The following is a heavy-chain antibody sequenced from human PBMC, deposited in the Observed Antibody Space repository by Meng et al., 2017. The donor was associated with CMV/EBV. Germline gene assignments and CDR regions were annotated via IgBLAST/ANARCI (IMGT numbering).Heavy chain of an antibody. J-gene: IGHJ4*02. CDR3: ASEVGATTAFDY. CDR1: GGSISSSNW. CDR2: IYHSGST. D-gene: IGHD1-26*01. Sequence: CAGSGGSISSSNWWSWVRQPPGKGLEWIGEIYHSGSTNYNPSLKSRVTISVDKSKNQFSLKLSSVTAVDTAVYYCASEVGATTAFDYWGQGTLVTVSS. V-gene: IGHV4-4*02.